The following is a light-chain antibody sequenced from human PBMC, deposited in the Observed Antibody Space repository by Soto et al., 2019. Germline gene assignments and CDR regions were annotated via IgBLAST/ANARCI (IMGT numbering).Light chain of an antibody. J-gene: IGKJ1*01. CDR2: DAS. CDR3: QQYGSSPWT. Sequence: DIQMTQSPSTLSASVGDRVTITFRASQTISNYLAWYQQRPGKAPNLLIYDASTLRSGVPSRFTASGSGTEFTLTISRLEPEDFAVYYCQQYGSSPWTFGQGTKVDIK. V-gene: IGKV1-5*01. CDR1: QTISNY.